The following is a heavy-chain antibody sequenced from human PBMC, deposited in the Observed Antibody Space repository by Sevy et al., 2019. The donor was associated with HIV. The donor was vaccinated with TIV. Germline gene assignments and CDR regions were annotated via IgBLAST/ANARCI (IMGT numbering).Heavy chain of an antibody. Sequence: SETLSLTCAVSGASITSSAWWTWVRQPPGKGLEWIGKRYHSGSTTYSPSLKSRVTILVDDSKNQFSLHLKSVTAADTAVYYGARGAIAAAGYSYGMDVWGQGTTVTVSS. CDR3: ARGAIAAAGYSYGMDV. CDR1: GASITSSAW. D-gene: IGHD6-13*01. CDR2: RYHSGST. V-gene: IGHV4-4*02. J-gene: IGHJ6*02.